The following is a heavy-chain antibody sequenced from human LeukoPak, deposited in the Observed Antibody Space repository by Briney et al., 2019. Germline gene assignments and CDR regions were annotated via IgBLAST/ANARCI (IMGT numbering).Heavy chain of an antibody. CDR3: ARLRQGKWFDP. CDR2: IYYSGST. V-gene: IGHV4-59*01. Sequence: PSETLSLTCTVSGGSISSYYWSWIRQPPGKGLEWIGYIYYSGSTNYNPSLKSRVTISVDTSKNQFSLKPSSVTAADTAVYYCARLRQGKWFDPWGQGTLVTVSS. D-gene: IGHD3-10*01. CDR1: GGSISSYY. J-gene: IGHJ5*02.